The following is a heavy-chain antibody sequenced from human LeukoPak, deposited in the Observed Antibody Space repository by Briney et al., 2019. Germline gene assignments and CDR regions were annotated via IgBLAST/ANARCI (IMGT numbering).Heavy chain of an antibody. D-gene: IGHD6-6*01. CDR2: INPTGGST. Sequence: ASVKVSCKASGYTFASYFMHWVRQAPGQGLEWMGIINPTGGSTTYAQKFQGRVTMTRDTSTSTVYMELSSLRSDDTAVYYCARTAARRFDYWGQGTLVTVSS. CDR1: GYTFASYF. V-gene: IGHV1-46*01. CDR3: ARTAARRFDY. J-gene: IGHJ4*02.